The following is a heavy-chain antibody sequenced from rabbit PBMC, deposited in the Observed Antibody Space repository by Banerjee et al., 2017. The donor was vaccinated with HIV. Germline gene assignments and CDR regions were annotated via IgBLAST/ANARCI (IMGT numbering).Heavy chain of an antibody. CDR1: GFSFSSNA. CDR3: AREISSYLDYFNL. V-gene: IGHV1S40*01. D-gene: IGHD8-1*01. J-gene: IGHJ4*01. CDR2: IYAGSSGST. Sequence: QSLEESGGDLVKPGASLTLTCTASGFSFSSNAMCWVRQAPGKGLEWIACIYAGSSGSTYYASWAEGRFTISKTSSTTATLQMTSLTAADTATYFCAREISSYLDYFNLWGPGTLVTVS.